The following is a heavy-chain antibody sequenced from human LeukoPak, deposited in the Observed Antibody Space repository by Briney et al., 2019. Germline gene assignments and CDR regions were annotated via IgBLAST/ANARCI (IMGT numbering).Heavy chain of an antibody. CDR1: GFTLDDYG. CDR2: IGWSGSST. V-gene: IGHV3-20*04. CDR3: ARDRASGWYRGDYDY. J-gene: IGHJ4*02. Sequence: GGSLRLSCAASGFTLDDYGMSWVRQAPGKGLEWVSGIGWSGSSTGYADSVKGRFTISIDNAKNSLYLQLNSLRAEDTAFYYCARDRASGWYRGDYDYWGLGTLVTVSS. D-gene: IGHD6-19*01.